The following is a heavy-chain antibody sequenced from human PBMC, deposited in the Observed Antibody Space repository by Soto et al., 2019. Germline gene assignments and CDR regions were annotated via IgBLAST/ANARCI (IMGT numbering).Heavy chain of an antibody. CDR3: AKEMFPRTVLDSSSPWGDY. CDR2: ISYDESHK. D-gene: IGHD6-6*01. CDR1: GFTLRSYG. V-gene: IGHV3-30*18. J-gene: IGHJ4*02. Sequence: QVQLMEYGGGVVQPGKSLRLSCAASGFTLRSYGMHWVRQAPGKGLEWLAVISYDESHKYYADSVKGRFTISRDTSKNALYLQMYSLRAEDTAVYYCAKEMFPRTVLDSSSPWGDYWGQGTGVTVSP.